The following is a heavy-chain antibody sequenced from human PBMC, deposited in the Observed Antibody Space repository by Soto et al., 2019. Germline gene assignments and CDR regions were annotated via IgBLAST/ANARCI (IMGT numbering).Heavy chain of an antibody. CDR3: ARRYGYSFDY. D-gene: IGHD1-1*01. CDR1: GGSISSYY. Sequence: QVQLQESGPGLVKPSETLSFTCTVSGGSISSYYWSWIRQPPGKGLEWIGYIYYSGSTNYNPSLKSRVTISVDTSKNQFSLKLSSVTAADTAVYYYARRYGYSFDYWGQGTLVTVSS. V-gene: IGHV4-59*08. CDR2: IYYSGST. J-gene: IGHJ4*02.